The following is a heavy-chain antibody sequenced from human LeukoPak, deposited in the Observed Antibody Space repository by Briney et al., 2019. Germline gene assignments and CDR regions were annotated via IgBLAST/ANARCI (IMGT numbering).Heavy chain of an antibody. CDR1: GFTFSNYW. CDR2: IKQDGSER. V-gene: IGHV3-7*01. D-gene: IGHD2-2*01. CDR3: ARAEGYCSSTSCYERYYYMDV. J-gene: IGHJ6*03. Sequence: PGGSLRLSCAASGFTFSNYWVSWVRQAPGKGLEWVANIKQDGSERNYVGSVRGRFTISRDNAKNSLYLQMNSLRAEDTAVYYCARAEGYCSSTSCYERYYYMDVWGKGTTVTVSS.